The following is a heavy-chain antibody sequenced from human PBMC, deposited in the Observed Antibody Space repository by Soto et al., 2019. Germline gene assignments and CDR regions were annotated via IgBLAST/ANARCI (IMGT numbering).Heavy chain of an antibody. J-gene: IGHJ3*02. CDR1: GGSISSYY. CDR2: IYYSGST. Sequence: SETLSLTCTVSGGSISSYYWSWIRQPPGKGLEWIGYIYYSGSTNYNPSLKSRVTISVDTSKNQFSLKLSSVTAADTAVYYCARHQLGYCSSTSCYWHAFDIWGQGTMVTVSS. V-gene: IGHV4-59*08. D-gene: IGHD2-2*01. CDR3: ARHQLGYCSSTSCYWHAFDI.